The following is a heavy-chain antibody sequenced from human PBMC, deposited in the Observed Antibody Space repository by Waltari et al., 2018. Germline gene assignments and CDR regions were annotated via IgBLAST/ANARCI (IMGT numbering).Heavy chain of an antibody. CDR1: GGSISSGSYC. D-gene: IGHD3-16*02. CDR2: IYTSGST. CDR3: ARASFRDGAFDI. V-gene: IGHV4-61*09. Sequence: QVQLQESGPGLVTPSQTLSLTCTVPGGSISSGSYCWNWPRQPAGKGLECIGYIYTSGSTNYNPSLKSRVTISVDTSKNQFSLKLSSVTAADTAVYYCARASFRDGAFDIWGQGTMVTVSS. J-gene: IGHJ3*02.